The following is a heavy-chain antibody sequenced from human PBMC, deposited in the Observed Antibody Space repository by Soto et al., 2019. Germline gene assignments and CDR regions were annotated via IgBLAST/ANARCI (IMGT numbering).Heavy chain of an antibody. CDR3: ARGQVVNFDNWFDP. D-gene: IGHD3-22*01. V-gene: IGHV1-18*01. Sequence: QIQLLQSGAEVKKPGTSVKVSCQASGYTFTTYGIIWVRQAPGQGLEWMGWINPNSGHTNYAQNLQDRATMTTDTSTNTAYMELRSLRPDDTAVYFCARGQVVNFDNWFDPWGQGTLVTVSS. CDR1: GYTFTTYG. CDR2: INPNSGHT. J-gene: IGHJ5*02.